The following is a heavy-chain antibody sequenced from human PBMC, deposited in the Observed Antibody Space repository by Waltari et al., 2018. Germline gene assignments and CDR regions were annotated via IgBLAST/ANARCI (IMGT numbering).Heavy chain of an antibody. Sequence: EVQLVQSGAEVKKQGESLKISCKGSGYSFTSYWIGWVRQMTGKGLGWMGIIYPGDSYTRYSTSFHGQIAIAAVNSIIPAYLQWSSLKASDTAMYYCAGHRYSGYDSDAFDICGHGTMFTVSS. J-gene: IGHJ3*02. D-gene: IGHD5-12*01. CDR2: IYPGDSYT. CDR3: AGHRYSGYDSDAFDI. CDR1: GYSFTSYW. V-gene: IGHV5-51*01.